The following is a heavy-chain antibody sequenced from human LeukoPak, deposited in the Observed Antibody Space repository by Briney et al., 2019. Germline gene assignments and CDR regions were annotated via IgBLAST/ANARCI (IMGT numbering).Heavy chain of an antibody. CDR1: GGSISSYY. J-gene: IGHJ3*02. V-gene: IGHV4-4*07. D-gene: IGHD3-22*01. CDR3: ARHRRYYEIEAFDI. CDR2: IYTSGST. Sequence: SETLSLTCTVSGGSISSYYWSWIRQPAGKGLEWIGRIYTSGSTNYNPSLKSRVTMSVDTSKNQFSLKLSSVTAADTAVYYCARHRRYYEIEAFDIWGQGTMVTVSS.